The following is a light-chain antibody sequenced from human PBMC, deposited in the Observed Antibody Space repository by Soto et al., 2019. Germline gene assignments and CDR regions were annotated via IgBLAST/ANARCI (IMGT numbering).Light chain of an antibody. CDR3: GSYTGSIYV. V-gene: IGLV2-14*01. CDR1: SSDVGGYKF. J-gene: IGLJ1*01. Sequence: QSALTQPASVSGSPGQSITISCTGTSSDVGGYKFVSWYQQHPGKAPKLMIYEVSNRPSGVSSRFSGSKSGNTASLNNSGLQAEDEADYYCGSYTGSIYVFGPGTKLTVL. CDR2: EVS.